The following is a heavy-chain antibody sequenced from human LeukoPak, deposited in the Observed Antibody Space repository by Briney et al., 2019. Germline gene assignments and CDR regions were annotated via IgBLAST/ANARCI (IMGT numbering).Heavy chain of an antibody. D-gene: IGHD2-21*02. V-gene: IGHV1-46*01. CDR2: INPSGGST. CDR3: ARGVAHIVVVTAIGDAFDI. CDR1: GYTFTSYY. Sequence: ASVKVSCKASGYTFTSYYMHWVRQAPGQGLEWMGIINPSGGSTSYAQKFQGRVTITADKSTSTAYMELSSLRSEDTAVYYCARGVAHIVVVTAIGDAFDIWGQGTMVTVSS. J-gene: IGHJ3*02.